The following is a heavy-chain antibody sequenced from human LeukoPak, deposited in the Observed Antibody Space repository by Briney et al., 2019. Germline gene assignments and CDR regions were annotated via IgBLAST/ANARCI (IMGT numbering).Heavy chain of an antibody. V-gene: IGHV3-7*01. J-gene: IGHJ4*02. CDR2: IKQDGSEK. CDR3: ARDQDSSGYYSRFDY. CDR1: GFTFSSHW. Sequence: GGSVRLSCAASGFTFSSHWMSWVRQAPGKALEWVADIKQDGSEKYYVDSVKGRFTISRDNAKNSLYLQLNSLRAEDSAVYYCARDQDSSGYYSRFDYWGKGTLVTVSS. D-gene: IGHD3-22*01.